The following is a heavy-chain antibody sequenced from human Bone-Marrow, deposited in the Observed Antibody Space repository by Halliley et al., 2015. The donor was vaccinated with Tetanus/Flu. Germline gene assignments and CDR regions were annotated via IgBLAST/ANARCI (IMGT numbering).Heavy chain of an antibody. Sequence: SLRLSCAASRFDFSTHSMNWVRQAPGKGLEWVSSISGSGAYTFYADSVKGRFTISRDNAKNSLYLQMNSLRAEDTAIYYCARDSAVVVQWVAGTGHPFDYWGQGTLVTVSS. CDR2: ISGSGAYT. J-gene: IGHJ4*02. CDR1: RFDFSTHS. CDR3: ARDSAVVVQWVAGTGHPFDY. D-gene: IGHD6-19*01. V-gene: IGHV3-21*06.